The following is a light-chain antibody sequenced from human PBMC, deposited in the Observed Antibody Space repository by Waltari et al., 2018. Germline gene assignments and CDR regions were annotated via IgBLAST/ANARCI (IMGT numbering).Light chain of an antibody. V-gene: IGKV3-20*01. CDR3: QKYVSLPAT. CDR2: DAS. CDR1: QSVRRS. J-gene: IGKJ1*01. Sequence: EIVLTQSPGTLSLSPGARVTLSCRASQSVRRSLAWYQQKPGQAPRLLIYDASSRANGIPDRFSGSGSGTDFSLTISRLEPEDSAVYYCQKYVSLPATFGQGTKVEIK.